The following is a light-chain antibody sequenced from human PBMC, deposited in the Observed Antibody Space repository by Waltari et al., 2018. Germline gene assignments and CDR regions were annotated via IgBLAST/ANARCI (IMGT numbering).Light chain of an antibody. CDR2: KAS. Sequence: DVQMTQSPSTLSASVGDTVSITYRASQSIMSWLAWYQQKAGKAPKVLISKASTLESGVPSRFSGSESGTEFTLTISNLQPDDFATYYCQQYNTDYTFGQGTILEIK. J-gene: IGKJ2*01. CDR1: QSIMSW. V-gene: IGKV1-5*03. CDR3: QQYNTDYT.